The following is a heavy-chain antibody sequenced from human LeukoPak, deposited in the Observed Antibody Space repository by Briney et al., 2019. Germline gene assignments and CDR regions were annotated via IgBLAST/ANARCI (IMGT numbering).Heavy chain of an antibody. J-gene: IGHJ4*02. CDR3: ARIGNYYFDY. CDR1: GGSISSGNW. Sequence: PSGTLSLTCAVSGGSISSGNWWSWVRQPPGKGLEWIGEIYHSGSTNYNPSLKRRVTISVDKSKNQFSRRLTAVTAADTAVYYCARIGNYYFDYWGQGTLVTVSS. V-gene: IGHV4-4*02. CDR2: IYHSGST. D-gene: IGHD1-1*01.